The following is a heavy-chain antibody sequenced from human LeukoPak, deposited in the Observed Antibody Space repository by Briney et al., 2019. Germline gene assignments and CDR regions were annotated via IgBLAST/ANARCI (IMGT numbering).Heavy chain of an antibody. CDR2: ISSSSSYI. CDR3: ARDLATLNQNWELLVAGVFDY. CDR1: GFTFSSYS. J-gene: IGHJ4*02. V-gene: IGHV3-21*01. D-gene: IGHD1-26*01. Sequence: GGSLRLSCAASGFTFSSYSMTWVRQAPGKGLEWVSSISSSSSYIYYADSVKGRFTISRDNAKNSLYLQVNSLRAEDTAVYYCARDLATLNQNWELLVAGVFDYWGQGTLVTVSS.